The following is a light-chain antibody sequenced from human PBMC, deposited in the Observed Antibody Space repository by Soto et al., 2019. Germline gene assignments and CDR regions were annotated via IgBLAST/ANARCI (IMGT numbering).Light chain of an antibody. CDR3: SSYAGSNNEV. CDR1: SSDVGGYNY. V-gene: IGLV2-8*01. CDR2: EVS. Sequence: QSVLTQPPSASGSPGQSVTISCTGTSSDVGGYNYVSWYQQHPGKAPKVMIYEVSKRPSGVPDRFSGSKSGNTASLTVSGLQAEDEADYYCSSYAGSNNEVFGTGTKVTVL. J-gene: IGLJ1*01.